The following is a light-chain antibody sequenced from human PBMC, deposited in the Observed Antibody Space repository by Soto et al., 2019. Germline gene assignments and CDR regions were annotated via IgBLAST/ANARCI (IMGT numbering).Light chain of an antibody. CDR2: GAS. CDR1: QGAFSTY. Sequence: EIVLTQSPGTLSLSPGERATLSCRASQGAFSTYLAWYQQKPGQAPRLLIFGASIRATGIPDRFSGSASATDLTFTIRKLEPEDFEVYYFQNYGSSRGTFGEGTKVEIK. CDR3: QNYGSSRGT. V-gene: IGKV3-20*01. J-gene: IGKJ1*01.